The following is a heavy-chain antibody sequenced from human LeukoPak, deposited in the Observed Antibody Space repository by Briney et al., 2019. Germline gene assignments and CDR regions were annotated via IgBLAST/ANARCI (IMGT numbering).Heavy chain of an antibody. J-gene: IGHJ6*02. CDR2: INPSGGST. Sequence: VASVKVSCKASGYTFTSYYMHWVRQAPGQGLEWTGIINPSGGSTSYAQKFQGRVTMTRDTSTSTVYMELSSLRSEDTAVYYCARDQQYSSSWYVNYYYYGMDVWGQGTTVTVSS. D-gene: IGHD6-13*01. CDR1: GYTFTSYY. CDR3: ARDQQYSSSWYVNYYYYGMDV. V-gene: IGHV1-46*01.